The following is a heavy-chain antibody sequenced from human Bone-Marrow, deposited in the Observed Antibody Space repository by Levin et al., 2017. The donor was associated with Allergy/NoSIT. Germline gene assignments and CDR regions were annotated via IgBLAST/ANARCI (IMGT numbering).Heavy chain of an antibody. J-gene: IGHJ6*02. CDR3: ATDFRPVTILGMDV. D-gene: IGHD4-17*01. CDR2: IGWNSVII. CDR1: GFNFDDYA. Sequence: GGSRRLSCAASGFNFDDYAMHWVRQVPGKGLEWVAGIGWNSVIIGYAGSVKGRFTISRDNARNSLYLQLNSLRAEDTALYYCATDFRPVTILGMDVWGQGTTVTVSS. V-gene: IGHV3-9*01.